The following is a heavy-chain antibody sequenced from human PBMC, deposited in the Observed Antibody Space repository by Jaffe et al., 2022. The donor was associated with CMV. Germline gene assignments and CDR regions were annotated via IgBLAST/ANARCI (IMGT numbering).Heavy chain of an antibody. CDR1: GFTFSNAW. J-gene: IGHJ4*02. CDR2: IKSKTDGGTT. Sequence: EVQLVESGGGLVKPGGSLRLSCAASGFTFSNAWMSWVRQAPGKGLEWVGRIKSKTDGGTTDYAAPVKGRFTISRDDSKNTLYLQMNSLKTEDTAVYYCTTSKITYYYDSSGYYAKDYWGQGTLVTVSS. D-gene: IGHD3-22*01. V-gene: IGHV3-15*01. CDR3: TTSKITYYYDSSGYYAKDY.